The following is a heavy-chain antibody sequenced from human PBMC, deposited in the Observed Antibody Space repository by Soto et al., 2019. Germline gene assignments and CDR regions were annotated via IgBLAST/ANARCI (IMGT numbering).Heavy chain of an antibody. J-gene: IGHJ4*02. CDR1: GFAFSSCG. CDR2: ISYDGSLQ. Sequence: QAQLVESGGGVVQPGRSLRLSCAASGFAFSSCGMHWVRQAPGTGLEWVAVISYDGSLQHYADSVKGRFTISRDNSKNMVLLQMSSLRAEDTAVYYCVSDRGYGHASVPYSWGQGTVVSVSS. D-gene: IGHD5-18*01. V-gene: IGHV3-30*03. CDR3: VSDRGYGHASVPYS.